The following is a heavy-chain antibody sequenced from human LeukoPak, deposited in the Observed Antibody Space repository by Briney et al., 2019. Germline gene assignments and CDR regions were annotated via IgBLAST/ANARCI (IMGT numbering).Heavy chain of an antibody. CDR3: AKHYQVVTAVQTLDY. J-gene: IGHJ4*02. CDR2: ISGSGDST. CDR1: GLIVSRNY. V-gene: IGHV3-23*01. Sequence: GGSLRLSCAASGLIVSRNYMNWVRQAPGKGLEWVSTISGSGDSTYYADSVKGRFTISRDNSKNTLDLQMNSLRAEDTAVYYCAKHYQVVTAVQTLDYWGQGTLVTVSS. D-gene: IGHD2-21*02.